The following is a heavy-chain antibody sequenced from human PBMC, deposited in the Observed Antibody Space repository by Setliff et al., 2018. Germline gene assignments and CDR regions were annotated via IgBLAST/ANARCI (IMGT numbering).Heavy chain of an antibody. CDR3: AKWVVVGVFGDYMDV. D-gene: IGHD1-26*01. CDR2: ISASGGST. Sequence: GGSLRLSCAASGFTFSSYAMSWVRQAPGKGLEWVSAISASGGSTYYADSVKGRFTISRDNSKNTLYLQMNSLRAEDTAVYYCAKWVVVGVFGDYMDVWGKGTTVTVSS. J-gene: IGHJ6*03. CDR1: GFTFSSYA. V-gene: IGHV3-23*01.